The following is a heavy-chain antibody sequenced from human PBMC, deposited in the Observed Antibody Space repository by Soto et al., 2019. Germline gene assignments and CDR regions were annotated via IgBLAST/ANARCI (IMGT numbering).Heavy chain of an antibody. CDR3: ARDFRAGIYYGSGSSIDY. CDR2: ISAYNGNT. Sequence: QVQLVQSGAEVKKPGASVKVSCKASGYTFISYGISWVRQAPGQGLEWMGWISAYNGNTNYAQKLQGRGTMTTDTSTSTAYMELRSLRSDETAVYYCARDFRAGIYYGSGSSIDYWVQGTLVTVSS. CDR1: GYTFISYG. D-gene: IGHD3-10*01. J-gene: IGHJ4*02. V-gene: IGHV1-18*01.